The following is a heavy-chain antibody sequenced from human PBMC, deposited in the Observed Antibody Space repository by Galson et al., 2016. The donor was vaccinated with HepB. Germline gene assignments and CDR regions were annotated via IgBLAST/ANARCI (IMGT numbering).Heavy chain of an antibody. CDR1: GFTFSTSA. CDR2: ISSTSHST. Sequence: SLRLSCAASGFTFSTSAMSWVRQAPGQGLEWVSAISSTSHSTYYADSVKGRFTISRDNAKNTLFLQMDSLKVDETAVYYCAKGWSGPDSWGQGTLVTVSP. D-gene: IGHD3-3*01. V-gene: IGHV3-23*01. J-gene: IGHJ4*02. CDR3: AKGWSGPDS.